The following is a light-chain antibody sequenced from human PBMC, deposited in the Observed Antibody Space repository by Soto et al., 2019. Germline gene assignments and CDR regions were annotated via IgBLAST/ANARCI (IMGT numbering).Light chain of an antibody. CDR1: SSNIGANY. J-gene: IGLJ3*02. V-gene: IGLV1-47*01. CDR2: KNN. Sequence: QSVLTQPPSASGTPGQRVTISCSGSSSNIGANYVSWYQHLPGLAPRFLIYKNNQRPSGVPDRFSGSKSGTSASLAISGLRSEDEADYYCSSWDDSLSGHWVFGGGTKLTVL. CDR3: SSWDDSLSGHWV.